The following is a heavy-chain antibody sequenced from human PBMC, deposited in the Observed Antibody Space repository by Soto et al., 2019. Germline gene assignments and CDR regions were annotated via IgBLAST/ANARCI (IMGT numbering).Heavy chain of an antibody. CDR2: INPSGGST. J-gene: IGHJ6*02. Sequence: ASVKVSCKASGYTFTSYYMHWVRQAPEQGLEWMGIINPSGGSTSYAQKFQGRVTMTRDTSTSTVYMELSSLRSEDTAVYYCARDRRDLRALVSGYSSSMDVWGQGTTVTSP. D-gene: IGHD6-13*01. CDR1: GYTFTSYY. V-gene: IGHV1-46*01. CDR3: ARDRRDLRALVSGYSSSMDV.